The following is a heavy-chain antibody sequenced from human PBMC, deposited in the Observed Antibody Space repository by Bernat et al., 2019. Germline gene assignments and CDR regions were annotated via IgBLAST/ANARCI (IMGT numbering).Heavy chain of an antibody. CDR1: GFTFSTYS. CDR2: ISTSSSTI. D-gene: IGHD3-10*01. Sequence: EVQLVESGGGLVQPGGSLRLSCAASGFTFSTYSMNWVRQAPGKGLEWVSYISTSSSTIYYADSVKGRFTISRDNAKNSLYLQMNSLRAEDTAVYYCARTFGERKMYYDGMDVWGQGTTVTVSS. CDR3: ARTFGERKMYYDGMDV. V-gene: IGHV3-48*01. J-gene: IGHJ6*02.